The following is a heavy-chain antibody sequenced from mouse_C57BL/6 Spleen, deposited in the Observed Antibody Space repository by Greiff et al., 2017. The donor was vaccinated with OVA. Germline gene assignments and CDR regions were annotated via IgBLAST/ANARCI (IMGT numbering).Heavy chain of an antibody. CDR2: IYPRDGST. Sequence: VQLQESGPELVKPGASVKLSCKASGYTFTSYDINWVKQRPGQGLEWIGWIYPRDGSTKYNEKFKGKATLTVDTSSSTAYMELHSLTSEDSAVYFCASENAMDYWGQGTSVTVSS. CDR1: GYTFTSYD. V-gene: IGHV1-85*01. CDR3: ASENAMDY. J-gene: IGHJ4*01.